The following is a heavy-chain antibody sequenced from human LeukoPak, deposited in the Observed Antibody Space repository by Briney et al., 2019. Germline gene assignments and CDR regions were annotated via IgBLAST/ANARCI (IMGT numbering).Heavy chain of an antibody. D-gene: IGHD3-3*01. CDR1: GFTFSDYY. CDR2: ISSSGSTI. Sequence: PGGSLRLSCAASGFTFSDYYMSWIRQAPGKGLERVSYISSSGSTIYYADSVKGRFTISRDNAKNSLYLQMNSLRAEDTAVYYCARDYDFWSGTMDVWGQGTTVTVSS. V-gene: IGHV3-11*01. CDR3: ARDYDFWSGTMDV. J-gene: IGHJ6*02.